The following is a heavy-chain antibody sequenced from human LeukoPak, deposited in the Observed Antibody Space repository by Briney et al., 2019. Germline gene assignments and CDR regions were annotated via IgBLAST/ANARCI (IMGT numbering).Heavy chain of an antibody. CDR3: ARHIRYCSGGSCYSAAIDY. D-gene: IGHD2-15*01. J-gene: IGHJ4*02. V-gene: IGHV4-39*01. Sequence: SETLSLTCTVSGGSISSSSYYWGWIRQPPGKGLEWIGSIYYSVSTYYNPSLKSRVTISVDTSKNQFSLKLSSVTAADTAVYYCARHIRYCSGGSCYSAAIDYWGQGTLVTVSS. CDR1: GGSISSSSYY. CDR2: IYYSVST.